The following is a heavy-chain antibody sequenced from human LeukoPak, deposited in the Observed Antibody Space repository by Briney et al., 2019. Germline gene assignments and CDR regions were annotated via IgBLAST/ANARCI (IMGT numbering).Heavy chain of an antibody. CDR3: ARFLRGDYPSHAFDI. CDR2: IYYSGST. CDR1: GVSISSYH. J-gene: IGHJ3*02. V-gene: IGHV4-59*13. D-gene: IGHD4-17*01. Sequence: SETLSLTCTVSGVSISSYHWSWIPHPPGKGVEWFGYIYYSGSTNYNPSLKSRVTISVDTSKNQFSLKLSSVTAADTAVYYCARFLRGDYPSHAFDIWGQGTMVTVSS.